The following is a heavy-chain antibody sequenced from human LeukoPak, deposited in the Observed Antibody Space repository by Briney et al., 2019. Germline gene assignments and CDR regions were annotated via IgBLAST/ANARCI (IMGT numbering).Heavy chain of an antibody. CDR1: GYSFTSYW. J-gene: IGHJ4*02. V-gene: IGHV5-10-1*01. CDR2: IDPSDSYT. CDR3: ARTYYDILTGEVHFDY. Sequence: GESLKISCKGSGYSFTSYWISWVRQMPGKGLEWMGRIDPSDSYTNYSPSFQGHVTISADKSISTAYLQWSSLKASDTAMYYCARTYYDILTGEVHFDYWGQGTLATVSS. D-gene: IGHD3-9*01.